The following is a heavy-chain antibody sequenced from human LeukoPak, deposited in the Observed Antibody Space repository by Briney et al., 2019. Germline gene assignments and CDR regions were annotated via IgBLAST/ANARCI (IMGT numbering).Heavy chain of an antibody. D-gene: IGHD4/OR15-4a*01. Sequence: PGGSLRLSCATSGFTFSSYGLHWVRQALGKGLEWVAVIWYDGSQKYYLDSVKGRFTISRDSFDNTVYLQMNGLRAQDTAVYYCARDLGHFSRGASYFDYWGQGALVTVSS. CDR3: ARDLGHFSRGASYFDY. V-gene: IGHV3-33*01. CDR1: GFTFSSYG. J-gene: IGHJ4*02. CDR2: IWYDGSQK.